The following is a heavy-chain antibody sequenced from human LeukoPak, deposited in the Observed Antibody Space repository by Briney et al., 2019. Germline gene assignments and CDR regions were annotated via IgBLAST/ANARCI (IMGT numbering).Heavy chain of an antibody. V-gene: IGHV1-46*01. CDR3: TRGGDYEGPNYFDY. CDR2: INPSGGST. CDR1: GYTFTTYY. J-gene: IGHJ4*02. Sequence: ASVKVSCKASGYTFTTYYIHWVRQAPGQGLEWMALINPSGGSTHYAQKFQGRVTVTRDTSTSTVYMELTSLRSEDTAVYYCTRGGDYEGPNYFDYWGQGALVTVSS. D-gene: IGHD3-22*01.